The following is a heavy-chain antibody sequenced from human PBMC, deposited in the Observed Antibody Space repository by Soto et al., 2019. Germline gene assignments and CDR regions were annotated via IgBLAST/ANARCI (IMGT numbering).Heavy chain of an antibody. V-gene: IGHV3-21*04. CDR3: AKVPRYCSAGSCFGGAFDI. CDR1: GFTFSSYA. Sequence: GGSLRLSCAASGFTFSSYAMNWVRQTPGKGLEWVSSISSSSSHTHYADSVEGRFTISRDNSKNTLWLQMNSLRAEDTAVYYCAKVPRYCSAGSCFGGAFDIWGQGTMVTVSS. CDR2: ISSSSSHT. D-gene: IGHD2-15*01. J-gene: IGHJ3*02.